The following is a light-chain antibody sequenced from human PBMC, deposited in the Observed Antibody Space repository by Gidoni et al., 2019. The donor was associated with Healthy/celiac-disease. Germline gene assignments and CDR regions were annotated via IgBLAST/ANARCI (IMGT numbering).Light chain of an antibody. Sequence: DIVMTQSTLSLPVTPGEPASISCRSSQSLLHSNGYNYLDWYLQKPGQSPQLLIYLGSNRASGVPDRFSGSGSGTDFTLKISRVEAEDVGVYYCMQALQTSWTLGQGTKVEIK. J-gene: IGKJ1*01. CDR1: QSLLHSNGYNY. V-gene: IGKV2-28*01. CDR3: MQALQTSWT. CDR2: LGS.